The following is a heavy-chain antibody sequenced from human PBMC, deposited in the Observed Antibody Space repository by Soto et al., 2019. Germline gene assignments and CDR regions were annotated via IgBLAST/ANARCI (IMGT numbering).Heavy chain of an antibody. J-gene: IGHJ4*02. V-gene: IGHV1-18*01. CDR3: ARDSPPVGY. CDR2: ISAYNGNT. Sequence: QVQLMQSGAEVKKPGASVKVSCKASGYTFTTYGITWVRQAPGQGLEWMGWISAYNGNTKYAQKLQGRVTMTTDTSTTTAHIELRSLTSHDTAVYYCARDSPPVGYWGQGTLVTVPS. CDR1: GYTFTTYG.